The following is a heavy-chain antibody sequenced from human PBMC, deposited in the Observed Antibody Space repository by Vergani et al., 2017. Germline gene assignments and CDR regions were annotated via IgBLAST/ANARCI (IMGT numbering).Heavy chain of an antibody. Sequence: EVQLVPSGAEVKKPGESLKISCKGSGYSFTSYWIGWVRQMPGKGLEWMGIIYPGDCDTRYSPTFQGQITISADKSISTAYLQWSSLKASDTAMYYCARLDRSGNEAVPAYTWGQGTLVTVSS. D-gene: IGHD6-25*01. V-gene: IGHV5-51*01. J-gene: IGHJ5*02. CDR3: ARLDRSGNEAVPAYT. CDR1: GYSFTSYW. CDR2: IYPGDCDT.